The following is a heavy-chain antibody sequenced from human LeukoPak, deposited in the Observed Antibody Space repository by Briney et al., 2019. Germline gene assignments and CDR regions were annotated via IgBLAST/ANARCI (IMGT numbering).Heavy chain of an antibody. CDR1: VGTFSSYA. CDR3: ARDRDYYYGMDV. Sequence: SVKVSCKASVGTFSSYAISWVRQAPGQGLEWMGGIIPIFGTANYAQKFQGRVTITADESTSTAYMELSSLRSEDTAVYYCARDRDYYYGMDVWGQGTTVTVSS. V-gene: IGHV1-69*13. CDR2: IIPIFGTA. J-gene: IGHJ6*02.